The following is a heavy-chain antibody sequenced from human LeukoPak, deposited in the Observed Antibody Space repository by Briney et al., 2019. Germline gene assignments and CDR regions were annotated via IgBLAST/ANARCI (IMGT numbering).Heavy chain of an antibody. CDR2: ISSNSSYI. Sequence: GRSLRLSCAASGFTFSNYSMNWVRQAPGKGLEWVSSISSNSSYIYYADSVKGRFTISRDNAKNSLYLQMNSLRAEDTAVYYCARDVGGDYWGQGTLVTVSS. D-gene: IGHD3-16*01. CDR3: ARDVGGDY. V-gene: IGHV3-21*01. J-gene: IGHJ4*02. CDR1: GFTFSNYS.